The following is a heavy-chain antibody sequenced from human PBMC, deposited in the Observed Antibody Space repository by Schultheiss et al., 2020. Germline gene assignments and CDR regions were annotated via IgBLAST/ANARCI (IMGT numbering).Heavy chain of an antibody. V-gene: IGHV1-69*13. Sequence: SVKVSCKASGGTFSSYAISWVRQAPGQGLEWMGGIIPIFGTANYAQKFQGRVTITADESTSTAYMELSSLRSEDTAVYYCAREKKLVVAATGFDPWGQGTLVTVSS. CDR3: AREKKLVVAATGFDP. J-gene: IGHJ5*02. CDR1: GGTFSSYA. CDR2: IIPIFGTA. D-gene: IGHD2-15*01.